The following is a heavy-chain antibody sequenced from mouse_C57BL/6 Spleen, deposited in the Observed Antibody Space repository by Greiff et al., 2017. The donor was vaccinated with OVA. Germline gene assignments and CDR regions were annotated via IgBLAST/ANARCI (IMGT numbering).Heavy chain of an antibody. CDR1: GYTFTSYW. J-gene: IGHJ2*01. CDR2: IDPSDSYT. CDR3: ARRLGGYDDY. Sequence: QVQLKQPGAELVKPGASVKLSCKASGYTFTSYWMQWVKQRPGQGLEWIGEIDPSDSYTNYNQKFKGKATLTVDTSSSTAYMQLSSLTSEDSAVYYCARRLGGYDDYWGQGTTLTVSS. V-gene: IGHV1-50*01. D-gene: IGHD2-2*01.